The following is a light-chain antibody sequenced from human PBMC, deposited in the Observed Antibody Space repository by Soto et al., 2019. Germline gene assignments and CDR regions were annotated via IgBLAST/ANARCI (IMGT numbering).Light chain of an antibody. V-gene: IGKV1-5*03. Sequence: DIQMTQSPSTLSASVGDRVTITCRASQSIINWLGWYQQKPGKAPKLLIYKASSLESGVPSRFSGSASGTAFTLTINRLQPDDVAAYDFQHYKSFPWTFGQGTKVEIK. CDR3: QHYKSFPWT. CDR1: QSIINW. CDR2: KAS. J-gene: IGKJ1*01.